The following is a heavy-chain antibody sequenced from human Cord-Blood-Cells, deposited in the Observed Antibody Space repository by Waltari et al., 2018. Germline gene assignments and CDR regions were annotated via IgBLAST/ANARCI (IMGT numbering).Heavy chain of an antibody. CDR3: ATVIAARMEFDP. J-gene: IGHJ5*02. CDR2: ISSSGSTI. CDR1: GFTFSSYE. D-gene: IGHD6-6*01. V-gene: IGHV3-48*03. Sequence: EVQLVESGGGLVQPGGSLRLSCAASGFTFSSYEMNWVRQAPGKGLEWVSYISSSGSTIYYPGTVKVTFNISRDNGKNSLYLQMNSLRAEDTAVYYCATVIAARMEFDPWGQGTLVTVSS.